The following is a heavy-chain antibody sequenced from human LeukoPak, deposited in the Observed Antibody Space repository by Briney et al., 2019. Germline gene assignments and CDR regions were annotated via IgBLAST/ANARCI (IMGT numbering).Heavy chain of an antibody. V-gene: IGHV3-23*01. CDR3: ARRSKSSAIWYYFDY. CDR2: SGSGDIT. Sequence: SGSGDITYYADSVKGRFTISRDNSRNTLYLQMNSLRAEDTAVYYCARRSKSSAIWYYFDYWGQGTLVTVSS. J-gene: IGHJ4*02. D-gene: IGHD6-25*01.